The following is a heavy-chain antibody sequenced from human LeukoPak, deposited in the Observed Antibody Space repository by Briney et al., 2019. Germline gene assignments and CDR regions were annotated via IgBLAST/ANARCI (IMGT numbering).Heavy chain of an antibody. CDR2: INWNGGST. D-gene: IGHD3-16*01. CDR1: GFTFDDYG. J-gene: IGHJ3*01. V-gene: IGHV3-20*04. CDR3: ARDRMGDAFDL. Sequence: GGSLRLSCAASGFTFDDYGMTWDRQAPGKGLEWVSSINWNGGSTGYADSVRGRFTISRDNAKISLYLQMNSLRAEDTALYYCARDRMGDAFDLWGRGTMVTVSS.